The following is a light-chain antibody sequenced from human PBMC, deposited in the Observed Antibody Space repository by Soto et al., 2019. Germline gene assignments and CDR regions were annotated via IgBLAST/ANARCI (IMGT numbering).Light chain of an antibody. CDR3: QSYDSREGV. CDR1: SSNIGAGYD. J-gene: IGLJ1*01. Sequence: QSVLTQPPSVSGAPGQRVTISCTGSSSNIGAGYDVHWYQQLPGTAPKLLIYGNSNRPSGVPDRFSGSKSGTSASLAITGLQAEDEADYYCQSYDSREGVFGTGTKVTVL. CDR2: GNS. V-gene: IGLV1-40*01.